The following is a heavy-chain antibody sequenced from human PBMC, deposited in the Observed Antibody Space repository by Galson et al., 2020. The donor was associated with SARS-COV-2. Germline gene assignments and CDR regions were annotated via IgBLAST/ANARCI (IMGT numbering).Heavy chain of an antibody. CDR2: IYSGGST. J-gene: IGHJ6*02. CDR3: ARDLVAYGMDV. D-gene: IGHD2-8*02. V-gene: IGHV3-53*01. CDR1: GLTVSSNY. Sequence: GESLKISCAASGLTVSSNYMSWVRQAPGKGLEWVSVIYSGGSTYYADSVKGRFTISRDNSKNTLYLQVNSLRAEDTAVYYCARDLVAYGMDVWGQGTTVTVSS.